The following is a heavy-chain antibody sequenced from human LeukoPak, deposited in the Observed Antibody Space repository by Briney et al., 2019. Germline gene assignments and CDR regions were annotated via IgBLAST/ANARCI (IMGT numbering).Heavy chain of an antibody. J-gene: IGHJ4*02. D-gene: IGHD5-18*01. Sequence: GGSLRLSCAASGFTFSNYSMNWVRRAPGKGLEWLSYISRSSTTIYYADSVKGRFTISRDNAKNSLYLQMNSLRAEDTAVYYCARAIGRRYNDYWGQGTLVTVSS. CDR2: ISRSSTTI. CDR1: GFTFSNYS. V-gene: IGHV3-48*04. CDR3: ARAIGRRYNDY.